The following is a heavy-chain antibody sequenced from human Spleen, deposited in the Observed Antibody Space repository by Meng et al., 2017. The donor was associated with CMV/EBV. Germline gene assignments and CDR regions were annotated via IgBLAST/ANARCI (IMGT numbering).Heavy chain of an antibody. Sequence: GESLKISCAASGFTFSSYGMHWVRQAPGKGLEWVAFTSYDGRYKGYADSVKGRFTISRDNSKNTLFLEMNSLRAEDTAVYFCARDDVLGPTTPSNVGYFDYWGQGTRVTVSS. D-gene: IGHD1-26*01. CDR2: TSYDGRYK. V-gene: IGHV3-30*19. CDR1: GFTFSSYG. J-gene: IGHJ4*02. CDR3: ARDDVLGPTTPSNVGYFDY.